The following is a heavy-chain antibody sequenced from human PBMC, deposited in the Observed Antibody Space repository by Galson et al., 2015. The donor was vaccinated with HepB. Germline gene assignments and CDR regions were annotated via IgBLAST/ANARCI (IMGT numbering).Heavy chain of an antibody. CDR2: ISYDGSNK. J-gene: IGHJ3*02. CDR3: AKDGGYYYDSSGYSTGAFDI. CDR1: GFTFSSYG. Sequence: SLRLSCAASGFTFSSYGMHWVRQAPGKGLEWVAVISYDGSNKYYADSVKGRFTISRDNSKNTLYLQMNSLRAEDTAVYYCAKDGGYYYDSSGYSTGAFDIWGQGTMVTVSS. V-gene: IGHV3-30*18. D-gene: IGHD3-22*01.